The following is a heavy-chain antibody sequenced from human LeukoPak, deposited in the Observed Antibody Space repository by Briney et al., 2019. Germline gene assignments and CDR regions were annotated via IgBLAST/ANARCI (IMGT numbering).Heavy chain of an antibody. V-gene: IGHV4-61*02. CDR1: GGSISSGSYC. CDR2: IYTSGST. CDR3: ARGPGGYDSSGYYPL. D-gene: IGHD3-22*01. J-gene: IGHJ4*02. Sequence: SQTLSLTCTVSGGSISSGSYCWSWIRQPAGKGLEWIGRIYTSGSTNYNPSLKSRVTISVDTSKNQFSLKLSSVTAADTAVYYCARGPGGYDSSGYYPLWGQGTLVTVSS.